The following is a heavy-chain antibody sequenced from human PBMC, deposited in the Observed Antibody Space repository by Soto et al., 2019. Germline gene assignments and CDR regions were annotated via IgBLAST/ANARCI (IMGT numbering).Heavy chain of an antibody. Sequence: VSVKVSCKASGYTFTGYYMHWARQAPGQGLEWMGWINPNSGGTNYAQKFQGRVTMTRDTSISTAYMELSRLRSDDTAVYYCARDRRIQLWLFDYWGQGTLVTVSS. J-gene: IGHJ4*02. CDR3: ARDRRIQLWLFDY. D-gene: IGHD5-18*01. CDR2: INPNSGGT. V-gene: IGHV1-2*02. CDR1: GYTFTGYY.